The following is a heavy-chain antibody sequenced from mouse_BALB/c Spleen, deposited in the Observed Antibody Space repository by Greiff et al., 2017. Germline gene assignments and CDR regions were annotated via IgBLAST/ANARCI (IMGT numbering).Heavy chain of an antibody. V-gene: IGHV1S81*02. J-gene: IGHJ3*01. CDR2: INPSNGGT. Sequence: QVQLKESGAELVKPGASVKLSCQASGYTFTSYYMYWVKQRPGQGLEWIGEINPSNGGTNFNEKFKSKATLTVDKSSSTAYMQLSSLTSEDSAVYYCTRAGYHRFAYWGQGTLVTVSA. CDR1: GYTFTSYY. CDR3: TRAGYHRFAY. D-gene: IGHD2-2*01.